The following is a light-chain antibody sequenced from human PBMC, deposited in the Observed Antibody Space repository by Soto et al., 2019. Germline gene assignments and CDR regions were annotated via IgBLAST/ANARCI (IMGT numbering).Light chain of an antibody. Sequence: DIVLTQSPGTLSLSPGERATLSCRASQSVSSSYLAWYQQKPGQAPRLLIYGASSRATGIPDRFSGSGSGTEFTITISRLEPEDVVVYYCQQYGSSPFTFGQGTKLEIK. CDR3: QQYGSSPFT. V-gene: IGKV3-20*01. CDR1: QSVSSSY. CDR2: GAS. J-gene: IGKJ2*01.